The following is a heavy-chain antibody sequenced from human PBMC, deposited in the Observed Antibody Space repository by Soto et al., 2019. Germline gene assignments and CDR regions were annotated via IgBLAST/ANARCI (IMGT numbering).Heavy chain of an antibody. Sequence: SETLSLTCAVSGGSFNANYWSWIRQPPGKGLEWIGEIFHSGNTNYSPSLKSRVTISVDTSKNQFSLKLSSVTAADTAVYNCWIKVGEIRYVHCSAYWGPGTLVTVSS. D-gene: IGHD3-16*01. J-gene: IGHJ4*02. CDR1: GGSFNANY. V-gene: IGHV4-34*12. CDR3: WIKVGEIRYVHCSAY. CDR2: IFHSGNT.